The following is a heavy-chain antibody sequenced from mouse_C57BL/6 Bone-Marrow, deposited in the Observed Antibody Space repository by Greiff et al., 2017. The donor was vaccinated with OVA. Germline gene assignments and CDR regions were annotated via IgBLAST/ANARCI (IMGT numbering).Heavy chain of an antibody. CDR1: GYTFTSYW. Sequence: QVQLQQPGAELVRPGTSVKLSCKASGYTFTSYWMHWVKQRPGQGLEWIGVIDPSDSYTKYNQKFKGKATLTVDTSSSTAYMQLSSLTSEDSAVFYCARGGSSGYDYWGQGTTLTVSS. CDR2: IDPSDSYT. V-gene: IGHV1-59*01. CDR3: ARGGSSGYDY. J-gene: IGHJ2*01. D-gene: IGHD3-2*02.